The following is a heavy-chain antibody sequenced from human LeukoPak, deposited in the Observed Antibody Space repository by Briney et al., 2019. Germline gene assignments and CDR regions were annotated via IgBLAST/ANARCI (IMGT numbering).Heavy chain of an antibody. CDR2: ISGTGGGT. D-gene: IGHD2-15*01. V-gene: IGHV3-23*01. CDR3: ARQLGYCSDGTCYFDN. J-gene: IGHJ4*02. CDR1: GFIFNTYA. Sequence: GGSLRLSCAASGFIFNTYAMSWVRQAPGKGLRWISAISGTGGGTYYADSVKGRFTISRDNSKNTLYLQMSSLRADDTALYFCARQLGYCSDGTCYFDNWGQGTLVTVSS.